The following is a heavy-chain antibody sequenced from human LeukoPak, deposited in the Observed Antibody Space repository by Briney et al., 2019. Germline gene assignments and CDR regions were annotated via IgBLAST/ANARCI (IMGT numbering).Heavy chain of an antibody. CDR1: GGSITSGGYY. CDR2: IYNSGNT. D-gene: IGHD6-13*01. V-gene: IGHV4-31*03. J-gene: IGHJ4*02. CDR3: ARSRVAAAGLFVY. Sequence: PSETLSLTCTVSGGSITSGGYYWSWIRQHPGKGLVWIGYIYNSGNTYYNPSLESRVTISVDTSKTQFSLRLTSVTAADTAVYYCARSRVAAAGLFVYWGPGTLVSVSS.